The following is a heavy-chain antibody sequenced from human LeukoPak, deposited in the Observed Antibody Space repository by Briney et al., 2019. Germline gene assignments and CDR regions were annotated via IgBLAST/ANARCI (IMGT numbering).Heavy chain of an antibody. V-gene: IGHV1-2*02. D-gene: IGHD3-22*01. CDR1: GYTFTCYY. CDR2: INPNSGGT. Sequence: ASVKVSCKASGYTFTCYYMHWVRQAPGQGLEWMGWINPNSGGTNYAQKFQARVTTARDTSINTAYMEMISLKSDDTAVYYCAREAAYYDLNGKGDDAFDLWGQGTMVIVSS. J-gene: IGHJ3*01. CDR3: AREAAYYDLNGKGDDAFDL.